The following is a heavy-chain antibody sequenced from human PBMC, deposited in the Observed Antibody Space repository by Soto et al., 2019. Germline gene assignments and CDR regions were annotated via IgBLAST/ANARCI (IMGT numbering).Heavy chain of an antibody. V-gene: IGHV1-18*01. CDR3: AREIGITMIVVVYNWFDP. J-gene: IGHJ5*02. D-gene: IGHD3-22*01. Sequence: ASVKVSCKASGYTFTSYGISWVRQAPGQGLEWMGWISAYNGNTNYAQKLQGRVTMTTDTSTSTAYMELRSLRSDDTAVYYCAREIGITMIVVVYNWFDPWGEGTLVPVSS. CDR1: GYTFTSYG. CDR2: ISAYNGNT.